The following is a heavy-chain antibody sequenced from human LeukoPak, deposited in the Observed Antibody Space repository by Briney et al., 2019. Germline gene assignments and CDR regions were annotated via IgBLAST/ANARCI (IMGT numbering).Heavy chain of an antibody. CDR1: GFTFSSYA. V-gene: IGHV3-64*01. CDR2: ISSNGGST. Sequence: GGSLRLSCAASGFTFSSYAMHWVRQAPGKGLEYVSAISSNGGSTYYANSVKGRFTISRGNSKNTLYLQMGSLRAEDMAVYYCARAEIAVAGTDYYYYMDVWGKGTTVTISS. CDR3: ARAEIAVAGTDYYYYMDV. D-gene: IGHD6-19*01. J-gene: IGHJ6*03.